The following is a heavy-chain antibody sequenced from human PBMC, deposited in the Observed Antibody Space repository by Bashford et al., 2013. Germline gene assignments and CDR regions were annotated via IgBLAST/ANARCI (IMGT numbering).Heavy chain of an antibody. V-gene: IGHV3-20*04. CDR2: INWNGGST. CDR1: GFTFDDYG. D-gene: IGHD3-9*01. CDR3: ARGGNYDILTGYYTGYYYYGMDV. J-gene: IGHJ6*02. Sequence: GGSLRLSCAASGFTFDDYGMSWVRQAPGKGLEWVSGINWNGGSTGYADSVKGRFTISRDNAKNSLYLQMNSLRAEDTALYYCARGGNYDILTGYYTGYYYYGMDVWGQGTTVTVSS.